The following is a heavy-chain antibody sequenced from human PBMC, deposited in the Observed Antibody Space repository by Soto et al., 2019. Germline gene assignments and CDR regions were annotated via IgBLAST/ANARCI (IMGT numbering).Heavy chain of an antibody. CDR3: AKIDYYYYMDV. CDR1: GFTFSSYG. V-gene: IGHV3-30*18. J-gene: IGHJ6*03. CDR2: ISYDGSNK. Sequence: GGSLRLSCAASGFTFSSYGMHWVRQAPGKGLEWVAVISYDGSNKYYADSVKGRFTISRDNSKNTLYLQMNSLRAEDTAVYYCAKIDYYYYMDVWGKGTTVTVSS.